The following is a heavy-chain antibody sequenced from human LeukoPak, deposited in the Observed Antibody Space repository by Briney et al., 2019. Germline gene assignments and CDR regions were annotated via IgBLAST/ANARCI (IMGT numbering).Heavy chain of an antibody. J-gene: IGHJ4*02. CDR1: GGATSSYY. Sequence: SETLSLTCTVTGGATSSYYWSWIRQSPWKGQEWIGYMHYNGGTNFNPSLKSRVTISLDTSKNQVSLKVSSVTAADTAVYYCARRGHDYGSSPFDYWGQGTLVIVSS. CDR2: MHYNGGT. V-gene: IGHV4-59*01. D-gene: IGHD4-17*01. CDR3: ARRGHDYGSSPFDY.